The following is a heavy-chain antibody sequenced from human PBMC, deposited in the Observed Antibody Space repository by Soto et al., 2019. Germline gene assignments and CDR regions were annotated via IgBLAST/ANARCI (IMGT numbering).Heavy chain of an antibody. Sequence: HPGGSLRLSCAASGFTFSSYGMHWVRQAPGKGLEWGAVIWYDGSNKYYADSVKGRFTISRDNSKNTLYLQMNSLRAEDTAVYYCARERNYDFWSGPAGYYYGMDVWGQGTLVTVSS. CDR2: IWYDGSNK. J-gene: IGHJ6*02. V-gene: IGHV3-33*01. D-gene: IGHD3-3*01. CDR3: ARERNYDFWSGPAGYYYGMDV. CDR1: GFTFSSYG.